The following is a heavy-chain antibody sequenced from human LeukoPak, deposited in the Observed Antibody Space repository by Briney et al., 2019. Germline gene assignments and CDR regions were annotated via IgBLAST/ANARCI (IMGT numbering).Heavy chain of an antibody. Sequence: QPGGSLRLSCTASGFIFSNYEMNWVRQAPGKGLEWLSFMTGSGSTMYYADSVRGRFTISRDNAKNSLYLQMNSLRAEDTAVYHCVSSRILDFDYWGQGTLVTVSS. J-gene: IGHJ4*02. CDR1: GFIFSNYE. D-gene: IGHD3-3*01. V-gene: IGHV3-48*03. CDR3: VSSRILDFDY. CDR2: MTGSGSTM.